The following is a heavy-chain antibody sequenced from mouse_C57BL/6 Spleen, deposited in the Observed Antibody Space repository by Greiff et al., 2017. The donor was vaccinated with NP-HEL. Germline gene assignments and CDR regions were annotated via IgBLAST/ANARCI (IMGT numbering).Heavy chain of an antibody. CDR3: ARTDYYEGSSYGYDFDY. Sequence: VQLQQSGPELVKPGASVKISCKASGYSFTGYFMNWVKQSHGTSLEWIGRINPYNGDTIYNQKFKGKATLTVDKSSSTANMELLSLTSEDFAVYDCARTDYYEGSSYGYDFDYWGQGTTLTVSS. CDR2: INPYNGDT. J-gene: IGHJ2*01. CDR1: GYSFTGYF. V-gene: IGHV1-37*01. D-gene: IGHD1-1*01.